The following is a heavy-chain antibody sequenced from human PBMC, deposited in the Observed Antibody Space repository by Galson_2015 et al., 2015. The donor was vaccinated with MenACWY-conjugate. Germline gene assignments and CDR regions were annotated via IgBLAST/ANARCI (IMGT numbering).Heavy chain of an antibody. D-gene: IGHD2-15*01. Sequence: SLRLSCAASEFTFSSYGMQWVRQAPGKGLEWVAVISNDGSNKYYEDSVKGRFTMSRDNFKNTVDLQMNSLRTEDTAIYYCAKERGEGDQSRSGGIGYFYYGMDVWGQGTTVTVSS. J-gene: IGHJ6*02. CDR3: AKERGEGDQSRSGGIGYFYYGMDV. CDR1: EFTFSSYG. V-gene: IGHV3-30*18. CDR2: ISNDGSNK.